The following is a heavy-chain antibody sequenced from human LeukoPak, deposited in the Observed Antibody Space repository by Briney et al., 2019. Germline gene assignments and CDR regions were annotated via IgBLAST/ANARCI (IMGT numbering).Heavy chain of an antibody. CDR1: GGSISPYY. CDR3: ARTTGEGSLDC. D-gene: IGHD7-27*01. V-gene: IGHV4-59*08. CDR2: IYYKGTS. J-gene: IGHJ4*02. Sequence: SETLSLTCTVSGGSISPYYWSWIRQPPGKGLEWIAYIYYKGTSSYNPSLKSRVTIAVDASKNQFSLRLCSVTAADTAVYFCARTTGEGSLDCWGQGTLVTVSS.